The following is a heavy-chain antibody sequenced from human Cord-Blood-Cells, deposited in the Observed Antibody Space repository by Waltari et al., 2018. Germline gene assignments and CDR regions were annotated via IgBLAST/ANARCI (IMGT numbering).Heavy chain of an antibody. D-gene: IGHD1-26*01. CDR2: SIPNSGGT. CDR3: SLLSGSYYYYYGMDV. V-gene: IGHV1-2*06. J-gene: IGHJ6*02. CDR1: GYTFTGYD. Sequence: QVPLVQSGAEVKKPGASVQVSCKASGYTFTGYDMHWVRPAAGHGLEWMGRSIPNSGGTNDAQKFQGRVTMTRDTSISTAYMELSRLRSDDTAVYYCSLLSGSYYYYYGMDVWGQGTTVTVSS.